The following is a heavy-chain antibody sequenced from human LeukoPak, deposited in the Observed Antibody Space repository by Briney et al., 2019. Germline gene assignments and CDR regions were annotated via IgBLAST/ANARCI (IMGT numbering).Heavy chain of an antibody. D-gene: IGHD5-12*01. CDR2: ISYDGSNK. Sequence: GRSLRLSCAASGFTFSSYGMHWVRQAPGKGLEWVAVISYDGSNKYYADSVKGRFTISRDNSKNTLYLQMNSLRAEDTAVYYCANHPNGDIVATMTWGQGTLVTASS. CDR3: ANHPNGDIVATMT. CDR1: GFTFSSYG. V-gene: IGHV3-30*18. J-gene: IGHJ5*02.